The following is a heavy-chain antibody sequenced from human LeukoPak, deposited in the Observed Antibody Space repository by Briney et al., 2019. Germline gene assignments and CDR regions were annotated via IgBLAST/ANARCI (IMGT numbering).Heavy chain of an antibody. J-gene: IGHJ5*02. CDR1: GYTFTSYG. Sequence: ASVKVSCKASGYTFTSYGISWVRQAPGQGLEWMGWISAYNGNTNYAQKLQGRVTMTTDTSTSTAYMELSSLRSEDTAVYYCARGPGLKQWLTSLSNWFDPWGQGTLVTVSS. V-gene: IGHV1-18*01. D-gene: IGHD6-19*01. CDR2: ISAYNGNT. CDR3: ARGPGLKQWLTSLSNWFDP.